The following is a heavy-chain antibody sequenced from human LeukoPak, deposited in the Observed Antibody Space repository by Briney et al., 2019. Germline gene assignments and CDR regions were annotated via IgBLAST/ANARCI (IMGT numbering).Heavy chain of an antibody. CDR3: ARRRPSFNPGGVWFDP. CDR1: GGSFSGYY. J-gene: IGHJ5*02. Sequence: SETLSLTCAVYGGSFSGYYWSWIRQPPGKGLERIGEINHSGSTNYNPSLKSRVTISVDTSKNQFSLKLSSVTAADTAVYYCARRRPSFNPGGVWFDPWGQGTLVTVSS. D-gene: IGHD2-8*02. V-gene: IGHV4-34*01. CDR2: INHSGST.